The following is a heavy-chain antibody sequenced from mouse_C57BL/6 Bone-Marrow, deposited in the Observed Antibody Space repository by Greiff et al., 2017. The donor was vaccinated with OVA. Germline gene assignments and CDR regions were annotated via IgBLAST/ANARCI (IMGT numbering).Heavy chain of an antibody. CDR3: AREDYGYDWDFDV. Sequence: QVQLQQPGAELVMPGASVKLSCKASGYTFTSYWMHWVKQRPGQGLEWIGEIDPSDSYTNYSQKFKGKSTLTVDKSSSTAYMQLSSLTSEDSAVYYCAREDYGYDWDFDVWGTGTTVTVSS. CDR2: IDPSDSYT. V-gene: IGHV1-69*01. D-gene: IGHD2-2*01. CDR1: GYTFTSYW. J-gene: IGHJ1*03.